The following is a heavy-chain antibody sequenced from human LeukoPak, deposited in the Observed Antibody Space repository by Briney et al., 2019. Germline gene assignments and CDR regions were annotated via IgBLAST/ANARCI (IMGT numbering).Heavy chain of an antibody. Sequence: SETLSLTCTVSGDSISSYYWSWIRQPPGKGLEWIGEINHSGSTNYNPSLKSRVTISVDTSKNQFSLKLSSVTAADTAVYYCARGGYYDSSGYYYPYYFDYWGQGTLVTVSS. J-gene: IGHJ4*02. CDR2: INHSGST. D-gene: IGHD3-22*01. CDR3: ARGGYYDSSGYYYPYYFDY. V-gene: IGHV4-34*01. CDR1: GDSISSYY.